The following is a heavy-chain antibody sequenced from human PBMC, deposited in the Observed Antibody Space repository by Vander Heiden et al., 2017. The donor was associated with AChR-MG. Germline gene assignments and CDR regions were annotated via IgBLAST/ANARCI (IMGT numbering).Heavy chain of an antibody. D-gene: IGHD5-12*01. CDR1: GFTFSSYE. CDR2: ISSSGSTI. Sequence: EVQLVESGGGLVQPGGSLRLSCAASGFTFSSYEMNWVRQAPGKGLEWVSYISSSGSTIYYADSVKGRFTISRDNAKNSLYLQMNSLRAEDTAVYYCARDPGWLQFRYCFDYWGQGTLVTVSS. V-gene: IGHV3-48*03. CDR3: ARDPGWLQFRYCFDY. J-gene: IGHJ4*02.